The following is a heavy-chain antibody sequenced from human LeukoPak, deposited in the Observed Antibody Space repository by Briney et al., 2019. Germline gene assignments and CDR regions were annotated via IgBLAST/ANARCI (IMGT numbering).Heavy chain of an antibody. CDR3: ARMKLLWNWFDP. Sequence: PSETLSLTCTVSGGSISSGSYYWSWIRQPAGKGLEWIGRIYTSGSTNYNPSLKSRVTISVDTSKNQFSLKLSSVTAADTAVYYCARMKLLWNWFDPWGQGILVTVSS. V-gene: IGHV4-61*02. J-gene: IGHJ5*02. CDR1: GGSISSGSYY. CDR2: IYTSGST. D-gene: IGHD3-10*01.